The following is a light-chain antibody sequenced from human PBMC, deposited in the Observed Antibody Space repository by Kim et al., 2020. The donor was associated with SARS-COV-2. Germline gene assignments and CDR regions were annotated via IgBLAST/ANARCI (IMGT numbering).Light chain of an antibody. CDR2: EDN. V-gene: IGLV6-57*01. CDR1: SGSIASDY. CDR3: QSYGSSNHWV. Sequence: KTVTTSCTRSSGSIASDYVEWYQQRPGSSPTAVIIEDNQSPSGVPDRFSGCFDSSSNSASLTISGLKAEDEDDYYGQSYGSSNHWVFGGGTKLAVL. J-gene: IGLJ3*02.